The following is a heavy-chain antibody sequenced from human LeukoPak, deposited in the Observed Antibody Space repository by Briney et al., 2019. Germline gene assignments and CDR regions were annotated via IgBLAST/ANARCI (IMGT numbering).Heavy chain of an antibody. CDR1: AYSISSGYY. CDR2: FYASGST. Sequence: PSETLSLTCTVSAYSISSGYYWGWIRQPAGKGLEWIGRFYASGSTNYNPSLKSRVTISLDTSKKQFSLKLSSVTAADTAVYYCARWAYCSSTSCSPLDYWGQGTLVTVSS. J-gene: IGHJ4*02. D-gene: IGHD2-2*01. CDR3: ARWAYCSSTSCSPLDY. V-gene: IGHV4-38-2*02.